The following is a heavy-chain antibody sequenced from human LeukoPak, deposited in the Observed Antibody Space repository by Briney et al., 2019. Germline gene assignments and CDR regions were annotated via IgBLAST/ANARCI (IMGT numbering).Heavy chain of an antibody. D-gene: IGHD3-10*01. Sequence: PGGSLRLSCAASGFTFSSYAMHWVRQAPGKGLGWVAVISYDGSNKYYADSVKGRFTISRDNSKNTLYLQMNSLRAEDTAVYYCARDHGPEGEDYFDYWGQGTLVTVSS. V-gene: IGHV3-30-3*01. CDR1: GFTFSSYA. J-gene: IGHJ4*02. CDR3: ARDHGPEGEDYFDY. CDR2: ISYDGSNK.